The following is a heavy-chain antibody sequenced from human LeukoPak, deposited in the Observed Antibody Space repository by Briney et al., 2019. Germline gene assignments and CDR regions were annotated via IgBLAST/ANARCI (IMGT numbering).Heavy chain of an antibody. CDR1: GYAVSSGYY. Sequence: PSETLSLTCTVSGYAVSSGYYWGWIRQPPGKGLEWIGSMYHSGDTYYNPSLKSRVTISVDTSKNQLSLKLSSVTAADTAVYYCARERNTLYSNYAAADYWGQGALVTVSS. D-gene: IGHD4-11*01. J-gene: IGHJ4*02. V-gene: IGHV4-38-2*02. CDR2: MYHSGDT. CDR3: ARERNTLYSNYAAADY.